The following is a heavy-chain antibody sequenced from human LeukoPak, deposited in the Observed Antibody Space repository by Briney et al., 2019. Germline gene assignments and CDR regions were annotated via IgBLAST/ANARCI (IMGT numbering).Heavy chain of an antibody. CDR3: AKNLLGDGAYSWHFDL. D-gene: IGHD5-24*01. V-gene: IGHV3-21*04. Sequence: GGSLRLAFAASGFTFSTSSINGGRQAPGKGLEGVSSITSIYSTFYADSVKGRFTISRDNSKNTLYLQMDSLRAEDTAVYFCAKNLLGDGAYSWHFDLWGRGTLVTVSS. J-gene: IGHJ2*01. CDR2: ITSIYST. CDR1: GFTFSTSS.